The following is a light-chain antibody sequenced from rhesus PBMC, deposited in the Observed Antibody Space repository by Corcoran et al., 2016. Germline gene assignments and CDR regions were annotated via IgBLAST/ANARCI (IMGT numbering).Light chain of an antibody. CDR1: QSVSSS. J-gene: IGKJ4*01. Sequence: EIVMTQSPATLSLSPGESATLSCRASQSVSSSLAWHQQKPGQAPKVLIYGASTRATGIPDRFSGSGAATEFTLTISGLEPEDGGVYCCQQDCTLPLTFSGGAKV. CDR3: QQDCTLPLT. CDR2: GAS. V-gene: IGKV3-42*01.